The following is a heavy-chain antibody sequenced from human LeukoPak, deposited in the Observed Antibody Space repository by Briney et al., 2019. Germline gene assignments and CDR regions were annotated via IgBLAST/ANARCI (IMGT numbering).Heavy chain of an antibody. V-gene: IGHV1-2*02. J-gene: IGHJ6*03. CDR2: INPNSDAT. Sequence: ASVKVSCKASGYTFTGYYMHWVRQAPGQGLEWMGWINPNSDATNYAQKFQGRVTMTRDTSISTAYMEVSRLGSDDTAVYYCARGRRVRGVIITYYYYYMDVWGKGNTVTISS. CDR3: ARGRRVRGVIITYYYYYMDV. D-gene: IGHD3-10*01. CDR1: GYTFTGYY.